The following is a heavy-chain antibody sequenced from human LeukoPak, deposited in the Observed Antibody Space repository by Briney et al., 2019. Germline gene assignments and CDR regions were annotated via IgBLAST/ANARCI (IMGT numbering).Heavy chain of an antibody. CDR2: IIPIFGTA. D-gene: IGHD5-18*01. CDR1: GGTFSSYA. Sequence: SVKVSCKASGGTFSSYAISWVRQAPGQGLEWMGGIIPIFGTANYAQKFQGRVTITTDESTSTAYMELSSLRSEDTAVYYCARNVGYSYGTGYYFDYWGQGTLVTVSS. V-gene: IGHV1-69*05. CDR3: ARNVGYSYGTGYYFDY. J-gene: IGHJ4*02.